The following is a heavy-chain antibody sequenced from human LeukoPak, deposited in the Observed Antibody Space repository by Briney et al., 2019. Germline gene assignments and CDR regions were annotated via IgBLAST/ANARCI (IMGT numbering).Heavy chain of an antibody. CDR3: ARGGVVPAAIDY. Sequence: WMGRIIPILGIANYAQKFQGRVTITADKSTSTAYMELSSLRSEDTAVYYCARGGVVPAAIDYWGQGTLVTVSS. D-gene: IGHD2-2*01. V-gene: IGHV1-69*04. CDR2: IIPILGIA. J-gene: IGHJ4*02.